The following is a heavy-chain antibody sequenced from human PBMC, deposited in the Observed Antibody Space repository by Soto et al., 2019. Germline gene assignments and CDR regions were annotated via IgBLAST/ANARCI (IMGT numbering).Heavy chain of an antibody. V-gene: IGHV3-48*02. D-gene: IGHD1-26*01. CDR2: ISSSSTI. Sequence: EVQLVESGGALVQPGGSLRLSCAASGFMFSYYSMSWFRQAPGKGLEWVSYISSSSTIYYADSVKGRFTISRDNAKNSLYLQMNSLRDEDTAVYYCARDRELVNPWGQGTLVTVSS. CDR1: GFMFSYYS. CDR3: ARDRELVNP. J-gene: IGHJ5*02.